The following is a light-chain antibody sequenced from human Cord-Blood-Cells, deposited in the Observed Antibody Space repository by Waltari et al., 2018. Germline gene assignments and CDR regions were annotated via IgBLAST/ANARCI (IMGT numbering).Light chain of an antibody. J-gene: IGKJ4*01. V-gene: IGKV3-11*01. CDR1: QSVSSY. Sequence: EIVLTQSPATLSSSPGERATLSCRASQSVSSYLAWYQQKPGQAPRLLIYDASNRATGIPARFSGSGSGTDFTLTISSLEPEDFAVYYCQQRSNWPSGLTFGGGTKVEIK. CDR3: QQRSNWPSGLT. CDR2: DAS.